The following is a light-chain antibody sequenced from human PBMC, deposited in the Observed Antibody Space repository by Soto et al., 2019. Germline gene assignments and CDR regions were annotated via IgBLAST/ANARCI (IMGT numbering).Light chain of an antibody. CDR3: QQYGTSRPLT. V-gene: IGKV3-20*01. CDR2: GAS. Sequence: EIVLTQSPGTLSLSPGDRATLSCRASQSVRSNYLAWYQQKPGQAPRLLLYGASSRATGIPDRFSGSGSGTDFTLTISRLEPEDFAVYYCQQYGTSRPLTFGGGTKVEIK. J-gene: IGKJ4*01. CDR1: QSVRSNY.